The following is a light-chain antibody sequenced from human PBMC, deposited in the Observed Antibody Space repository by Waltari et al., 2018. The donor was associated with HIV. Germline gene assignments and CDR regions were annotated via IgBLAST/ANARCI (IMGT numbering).Light chain of an antibody. CDR1: TSNIGPGYD. V-gene: IGLV1-40*01. CDR2: GNT. CDR3: QSYDNALSGSL. J-gene: IGLJ2*01. Sequence: QSVLTQPPSVSGAPGQRVTISCTWTTSNIGPGYDFHWYQQLPGTAPKLLVFGNTNRPSGVPDRFSGSKSGTSASLAITGLQAGDEGDYYCQSYDNALSGSLFGGGTKVTVL.